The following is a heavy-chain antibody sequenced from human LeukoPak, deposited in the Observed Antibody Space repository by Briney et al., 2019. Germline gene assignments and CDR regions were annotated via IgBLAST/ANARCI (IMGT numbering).Heavy chain of an antibody. D-gene: IGHD2-15*01. CDR1: GGSISDNY. Sequence: LETLSLTCTVSGGSISDNYWSWIRQPPGKGLEWIGYAYYSGHTNYNSSLKSRVTMSLDTSKSQFSLRLSSVTAADTAVYFCARHPFATPFDYWGPGTLVTVSS. J-gene: IGHJ4*02. CDR2: AYYSGHT. CDR3: ARHPFATPFDY. V-gene: IGHV4-59*08.